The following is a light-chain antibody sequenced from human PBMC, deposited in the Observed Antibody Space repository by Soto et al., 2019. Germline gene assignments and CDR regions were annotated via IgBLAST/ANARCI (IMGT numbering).Light chain of an antibody. CDR1: SGHSSHI. Sequence: QPVLTESSSASASLVSSVKLTCTLSSGHSSHIIAWHLQQPGKAPRYLMKLEGSGSYNKGSGVPDRFSGSSSGADRYLTISNLQFEDEADYYCETWDSNTHTVFGGGTKLTVL. J-gene: IGLJ3*02. CDR2: LEGSGSY. CDR3: ETWDSNTHTV. V-gene: IGLV4-60*02.